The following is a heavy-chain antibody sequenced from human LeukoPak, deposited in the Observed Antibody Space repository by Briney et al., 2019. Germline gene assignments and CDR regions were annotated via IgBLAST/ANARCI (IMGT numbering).Heavy chain of an antibody. J-gene: IGHJ5*02. D-gene: IGHD3-10*01. CDR3: ARDQPSYYGSGSYYKRGAWFDP. V-gene: IGHV4-59*01. Sequence: PSETLSLTCTVFGGSISSYYWSWIRQPPGKGLEGIGYIYYSGSTNYNPSLKSRVTISVDTSKNQFSLKLSSVTAADTAVYYCARDQPSYYGSGSYYKRGAWFDPWGQGTLVTVSS. CDR2: IYYSGST. CDR1: GGSISSYY.